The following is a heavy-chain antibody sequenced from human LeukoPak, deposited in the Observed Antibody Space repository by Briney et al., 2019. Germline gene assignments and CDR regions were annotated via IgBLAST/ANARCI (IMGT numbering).Heavy chain of an antibody. Sequence: ASVKVSCKASGYTFTSYYMHWVRQAPGQGLEWMGIINPSGGSTSYAQKFQGRVTMTRDMSTSTVYMELSSLRSEDTAVYYCARDSGSRYSSSSYHFDYWGQGILVTVSS. D-gene: IGHD6-6*01. CDR2: INPSGGST. CDR3: ARDSGSRYSSSSYHFDY. CDR1: GYTFTSYY. V-gene: IGHV1-46*01. J-gene: IGHJ4*02.